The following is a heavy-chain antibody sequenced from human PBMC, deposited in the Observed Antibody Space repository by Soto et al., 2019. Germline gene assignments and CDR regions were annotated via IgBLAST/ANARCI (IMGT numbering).Heavy chain of an antibody. CDR3: AKLLWGVDGS. V-gene: IGHV3-74*01. CDR1: GFTFGNFW. J-gene: IGHJ5*02. D-gene: IGHD2-15*01. CDR2: IRPDGTYI. Sequence: GGSLRLSCADSGFTFGNFWIHWVRQAPGKGLEWVSHIRPDGTYIVYADSVKGRFTISRDNAKNLVYLQMNSLEAEETAMYYCAKLLWGVDGSWGKGTLVTVSS.